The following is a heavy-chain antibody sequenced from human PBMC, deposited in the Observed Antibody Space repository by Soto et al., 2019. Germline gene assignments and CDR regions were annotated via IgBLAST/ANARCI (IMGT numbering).Heavy chain of an antibody. V-gene: IGHV3-7*01. Sequence: GGSLRLSCAASGFTFSSYWMSWVRQAPGKGLEWVANIKQDGSEKYYVDSVKGRFTISRDNAKNSLYLQMNSLRAEDTAVYYCARVDDFWSGYYGPLPHFDYWGQGTLVTVSS. D-gene: IGHD3-3*01. J-gene: IGHJ4*02. CDR3: ARVDDFWSGYYGPLPHFDY. CDR1: GFTFSSYW. CDR2: IKQDGSEK.